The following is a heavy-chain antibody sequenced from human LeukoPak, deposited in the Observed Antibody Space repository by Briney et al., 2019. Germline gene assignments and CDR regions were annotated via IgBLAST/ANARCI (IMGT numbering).Heavy chain of an antibody. Sequence: PGGSLRLSCAASGFTFSSYAMHWVRQAPGKGLEYVSAISSNGGSTYYANSVKGRFTISRDNSKNTLYLQMGSLRAVDMAVYYCARTPSGSYVDYWGQGTLVTVSS. CDR1: GFTFSSYA. CDR3: ARTPSGSYVDY. V-gene: IGHV3-64*01. D-gene: IGHD1-26*01. CDR2: ISSNGGST. J-gene: IGHJ4*02.